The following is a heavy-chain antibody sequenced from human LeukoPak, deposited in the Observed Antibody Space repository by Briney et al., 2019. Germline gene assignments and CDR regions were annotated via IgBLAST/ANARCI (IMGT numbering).Heavy chain of an antibody. CDR2: INPSGGST. CDR1: GYTFTSYY. J-gene: IGHJ4*02. V-gene: IGHV1-46*01. Sequence: ASVKVSCKASGYTFTSYYMHWVRRAPGQGLEWMGIINPSGGSTSYAQKFQGRVTMTRDTSTSTVYMELSSLRSEDTAVYYCARDVETYYYDSSGYYFDYWGQGTLVTVSS. D-gene: IGHD3-22*01. CDR3: ARDVETYYYDSSGYYFDY.